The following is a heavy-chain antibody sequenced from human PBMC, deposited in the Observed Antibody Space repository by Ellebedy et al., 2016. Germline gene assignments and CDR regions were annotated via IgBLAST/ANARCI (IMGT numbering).Heavy chain of an antibody. CDR3: ARDFSRIAAAGTFDP. V-gene: IGHV1-2*04. CDR2: INPNSGGT. CDR1: GYTFTGYY. J-gene: IGHJ5*02. D-gene: IGHD6-13*01. Sequence: ASVKVSCKASGYTFTGYYMHWVRQAPGQGLEWMGWINPNSGGTNYAQKFQGWVTMTRDTSISTAYMELSRLRSDDTAVYYCARDFSRIAAAGTFDPWGQGTLVTVSS.